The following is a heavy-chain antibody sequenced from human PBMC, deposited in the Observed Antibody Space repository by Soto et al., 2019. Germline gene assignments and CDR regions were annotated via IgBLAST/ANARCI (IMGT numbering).Heavy chain of an antibody. D-gene: IGHD2-15*01. J-gene: IGHJ5*02. Sequence: EVQLVESGGGLIQPGGSLRLSCAVSGFTVSNNYMRWVRQAPGKGLEWVSLIYSSGDTYYADSVKGRFTISRDSSKNMLYLQMNSLRAEDTAVYYCARERDCSGGDCRGAWGQGTLVTVSS. CDR1: GFTVSNNY. CDR2: IYSSGDT. V-gene: IGHV3-53*01. CDR3: ARERDCSGGDCRGA.